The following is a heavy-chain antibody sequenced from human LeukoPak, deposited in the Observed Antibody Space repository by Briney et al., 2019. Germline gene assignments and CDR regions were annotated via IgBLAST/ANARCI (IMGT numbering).Heavy chain of an antibody. Sequence: ASVKDSSKASGDIFIGYNIHWVRQAPGQGLEWMGWINPNTGDTNFAQKFQGRVTVTRDTSISTAYMELSSLRFDDTAVYYCTREIAACPQDCWFDPWGQGTLVIVSS. D-gene: IGHD6-6*01. V-gene: IGHV1-2*02. CDR2: INPNTGDT. CDR3: TREIAACPQDCWFDP. J-gene: IGHJ5*02. CDR1: GDIFIGYN.